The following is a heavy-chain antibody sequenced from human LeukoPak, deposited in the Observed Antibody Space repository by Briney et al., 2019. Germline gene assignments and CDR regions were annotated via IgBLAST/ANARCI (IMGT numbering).Heavy chain of an antibody. CDR3: ARVEQWLPFDY. V-gene: IGHV3-74*01. CDR1: GFTFSSYW. D-gene: IGHD6-19*01. CDR2: INSDGSST. J-gene: IGHJ4*02. Sequence: GGCLRLSCAASGFTFSSYWMHWVRQAPGKGLVWVSRINSDGSSTSYADSVKGRFTISRDNAKNTLYLQMNSLRAEDTAVYYCARVEQWLPFDYWGQGTLVTVSS.